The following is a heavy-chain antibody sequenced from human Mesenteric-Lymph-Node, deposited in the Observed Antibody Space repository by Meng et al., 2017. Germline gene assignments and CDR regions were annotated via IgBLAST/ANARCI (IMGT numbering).Heavy chain of an antibody. J-gene: IGHJ4*02. CDR3: ASGRKYCSSTSCYGQFDY. CDR2: IYHSGST. CDR1: GGAFGGYY. Sequence: GAGVGRRWETLALACAVDGGAFGGYYGSWSRQPPGKGLEWIGEIYHSGSTNYNPSLKSRVTISVDKSKNQFSLKLSSVTAADTAVYYCASGRKYCSSTSCYGQFDYWGQGTLVTVSS. V-gene: IGHV4-34*01. D-gene: IGHD2-2*01.